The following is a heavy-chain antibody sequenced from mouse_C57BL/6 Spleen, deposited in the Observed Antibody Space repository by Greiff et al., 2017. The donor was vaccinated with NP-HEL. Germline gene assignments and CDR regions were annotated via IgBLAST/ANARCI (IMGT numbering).Heavy chain of an antibody. Sequence: EVKVEESGGGLVQPGGSMKLSCVASGFTFSNYWMNWVRQSPEKGLEWVAQIRLKSDNYATHYAESVKGRFTISRDNSKSSVYLQMNNLRAEDTGIYYCTGAIYYDYDALGYWGQGTTLTVSS. CDR1: GFTFSNYW. CDR3: TGAIYYDYDALGY. V-gene: IGHV6-3*01. CDR2: IRLKSDNYAT. J-gene: IGHJ2*01. D-gene: IGHD2-4*01.